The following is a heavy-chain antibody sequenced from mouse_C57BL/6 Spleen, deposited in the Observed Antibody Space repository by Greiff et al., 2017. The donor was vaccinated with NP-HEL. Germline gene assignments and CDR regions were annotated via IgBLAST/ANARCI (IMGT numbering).Heavy chain of an antibody. D-gene: IGHD2-1*01. CDR2: INPNNGGT. Sequence: EVQLQQSGPELVKPGASVKIPCKASGYTFTDYNMDWVKQSHGKSLEWIGDINPNNGGTIYNQKFKGKATLTVDKSSSTAYMELRSLTSEDTAVYYCARGGNYLSYWYFDVWGTGTTVTVSS. J-gene: IGHJ1*03. V-gene: IGHV1-18*01. CDR3: ARGGNYLSYWYFDV. CDR1: GYTFTDYN.